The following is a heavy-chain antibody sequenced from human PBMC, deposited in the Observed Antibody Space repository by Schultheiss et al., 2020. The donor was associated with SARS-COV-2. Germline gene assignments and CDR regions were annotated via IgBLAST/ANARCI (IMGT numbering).Heavy chain of an antibody. Sequence: GESLKISCAASGFTFRNTGMHWVRQAPGKGLEWVSSISSSSSYIYYADSVKGRFTISRDNAKNSLYLQMNSLRAEDTAVYYCARDRLIGWYVNGMDVWGQGTTVTVSS. CDR1: GFTFRNTG. CDR2: ISSSSSYI. J-gene: IGHJ6*02. CDR3: ARDRLIGWYVNGMDV. D-gene: IGHD6-19*01. V-gene: IGHV3-21*01.